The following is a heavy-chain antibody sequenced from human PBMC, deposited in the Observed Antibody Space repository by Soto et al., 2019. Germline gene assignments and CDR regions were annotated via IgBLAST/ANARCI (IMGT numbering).Heavy chain of an antibody. V-gene: IGHV3-66*01. CDR3: ARDFGCSSTSCYIYYAFDI. CDR1: GFTVSSNY. J-gene: IGHJ3*02. Sequence: GGSLRLSCVASGFTVSSNYMSWVRQAPGKGLEWVSVIYSGGSTYYADSVKGRFTISRDNSKNTLYLQMNSLRAEDTAVYYCARDFGCSSTSCYIYYAFDIWGQGTMVTVSS. D-gene: IGHD2-2*02. CDR2: IYSGGST.